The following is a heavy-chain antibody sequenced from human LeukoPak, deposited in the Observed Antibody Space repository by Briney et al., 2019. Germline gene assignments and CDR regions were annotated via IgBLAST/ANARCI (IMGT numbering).Heavy chain of an antibody. V-gene: IGHV3-15*01. D-gene: IGHD3-22*01. CDR2: IKSKADGGTI. Sequence: GGSLGLSCAASGFTFSYAWMNWVRQAPGKGLDSVGRIKSKADGGTIDYAAPVKGRFTISRDDSKNTVYMQMNSLKTEDTAVYYCSYYYDSSGYVDYWGQGTLVTVSS. CDR1: GFTFSYAW. CDR3: SYYYDSSGYVDY. J-gene: IGHJ4*02.